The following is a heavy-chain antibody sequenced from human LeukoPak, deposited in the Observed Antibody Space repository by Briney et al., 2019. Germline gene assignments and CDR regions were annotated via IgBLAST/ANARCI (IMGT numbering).Heavy chain of an antibody. Sequence: QPSQTLSLTCTVSGGSISSGSYYWSWIRQPAGKGLEWIGRIYTSGSTNYNPSLKSRATISVDTSKNQFSLKLSSVTAADTAVYYCARGGGSDWYFDLWGRGTLVTVSS. CDR1: GGSISSGSYY. CDR3: ARGGGSDWYFDL. D-gene: IGHD3-16*01. V-gene: IGHV4-61*02. J-gene: IGHJ2*01. CDR2: IYTSGST.